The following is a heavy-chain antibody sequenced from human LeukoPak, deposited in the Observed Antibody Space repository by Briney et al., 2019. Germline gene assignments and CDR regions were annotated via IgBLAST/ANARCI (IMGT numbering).Heavy chain of an antibody. CDR2: IYYSGST. CDR3: ARGTDVDTAMAFDY. D-gene: IGHD5-18*01. J-gene: IGHJ4*02. Sequence: SETLSLTCTVSGGSISSYYWSWIRQPLEKGLEWIGYIYYSGSTNYNPSLKSRVTISVDTSKNQFSLKLSSVTAADTAVYYCARGTDVDTAMAFDYWGQGTLVTVSS. V-gene: IGHV4-59*01. CDR1: GGSISSYY.